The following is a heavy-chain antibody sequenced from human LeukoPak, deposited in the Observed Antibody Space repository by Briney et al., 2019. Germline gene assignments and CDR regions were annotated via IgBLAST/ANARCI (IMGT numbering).Heavy chain of an antibody. V-gene: IGHV3-21*01. Sequence: GGSLRLSCAASGFTFSSYSMNWVRQAPGKGLEWVSSISSSSSYIYYADSVKGRFTISRDNAKNSLYLQMNSLRAEDTAVYYCARDSVVPAAMPYFTDYWGQGTLVTVSS. J-gene: IGHJ4*02. D-gene: IGHD2-2*01. CDR3: ARDSVVPAAMPYFTDY. CDR1: GFTFSSYS. CDR2: ISSSSSYI.